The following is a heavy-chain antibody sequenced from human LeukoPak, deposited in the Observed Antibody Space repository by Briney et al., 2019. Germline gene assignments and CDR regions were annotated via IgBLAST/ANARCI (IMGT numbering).Heavy chain of an antibody. CDR1: GGSISSSSYY. V-gene: IGHV4-39*01. CDR2: IYYSGNT. CDR3: ARHVDSSGYWRD. J-gene: IGHJ4*02. Sequence: SETLSLTCTVSGGSISSSSYYWGWIRQPPGKGLEWIGSIYYSGNTYSNPSLKSRVTISVDTSKNQFSLKLSSVTAADTAVYYCARHVDSSGYWRDWGQGTLVTVSS. D-gene: IGHD3-22*01.